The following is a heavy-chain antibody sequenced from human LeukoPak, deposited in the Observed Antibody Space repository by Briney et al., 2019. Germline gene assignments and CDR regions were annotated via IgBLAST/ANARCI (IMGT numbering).Heavy chain of an antibody. Sequence: SVKVSCKASGYTFTSYYMHWVRQAPGQGLEWMGGIIPVFGTANYAEKFQDRVTITADKSTSTAYMELSSLRSEDTAMYYCAINQAGYCGGGSCYRHEFYYMDVWGKGTSVTVSS. V-gene: IGHV1-69*06. CDR2: IIPVFGTA. J-gene: IGHJ6*03. D-gene: IGHD2-15*01. CDR3: AINQAGYCGGGSCYRHEFYYMDV. CDR1: GYTFTSYY.